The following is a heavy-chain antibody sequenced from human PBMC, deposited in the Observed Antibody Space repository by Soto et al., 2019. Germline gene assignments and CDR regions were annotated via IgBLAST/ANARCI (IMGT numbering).Heavy chain of an antibody. CDR1: GGSISSGDYY. CDR2: IYYSGST. CDR3: AREWDYDILTGYYKRGYFDY. V-gene: IGHV4-30-4*01. J-gene: IGHJ4*02. Sequence: QVQLQESGPGLVKPSQTLSLTCTVSGGSISSGDYYWSWIRQPPGKGLEWIGYIYYSGSTYYNPSLKSRVTISVDTSQNQFSLKLSSVTAADTAVYYCAREWDYDILTGYYKRGYFDYWGQGTLVTVSS. D-gene: IGHD3-9*01.